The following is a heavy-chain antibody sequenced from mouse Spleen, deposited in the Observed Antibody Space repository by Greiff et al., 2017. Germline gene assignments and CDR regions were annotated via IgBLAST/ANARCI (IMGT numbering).Heavy chain of an antibody. CDR1: GYTFTSYW. J-gene: IGHJ2*01. CDR3: ARKNLIDY. CDR2: IDPSDSYT. V-gene: IGHV1-69*01. Sequence: VQLQQPGAELVMPGASVKLSCKASGYTFTSYWMHWVKQRPGQGLEWIGEIDPSDSYTNYNQKFKGKATLTVDKSSSTAYMQLSSLTSEDSAVYYCARKNLIDYWGQGTTLTVSS.